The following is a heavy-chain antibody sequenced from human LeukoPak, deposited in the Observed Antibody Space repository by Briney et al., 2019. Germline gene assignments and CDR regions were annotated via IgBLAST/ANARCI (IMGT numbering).Heavy chain of an antibody. CDR3: ATYRQVLLPFES. D-gene: IGHD2-8*02. CDR2: IFPSGGEI. J-gene: IGHJ4*02. Sequence: ETLSLTCTVSGGSISSGSYYWSWIRQPAGKGLEWVSSIFPSGGEIHYADSVRGRFTISRDNSKSTLSLQMNSLRAEDTAIYYCATYRQVLLPFESWGQGTLVTVSS. CDR1: GGSISSGSYY. V-gene: IGHV3-23*01.